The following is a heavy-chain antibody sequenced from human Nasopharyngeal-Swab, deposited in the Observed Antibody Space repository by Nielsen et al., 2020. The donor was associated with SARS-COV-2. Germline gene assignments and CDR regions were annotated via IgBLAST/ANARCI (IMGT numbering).Heavy chain of an antibody. J-gene: IGHJ4*02. CDR3: ERVAGITIFTDTTFDY. CDR2: IWYDGSNK. V-gene: IGHV3-33*01. Sequence: GESLQISCAASGFTFSSYGMHWVRQAPGKGLEWVAVIWYDGSNKYYADSVKGRFTISRDNSKNTLYLQMNSLRAEDTAVYYCERVAGITIFTDTTFDYWGQGTLVTVSS. CDR1: GFTFSSYG. D-gene: IGHD3-9*01.